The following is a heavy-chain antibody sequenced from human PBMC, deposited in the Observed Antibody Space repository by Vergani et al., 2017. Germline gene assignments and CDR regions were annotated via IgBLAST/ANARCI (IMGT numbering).Heavy chain of an antibody. J-gene: IGHJ6*02. CDR3: ARQFSWSGSSHYGMDV. V-gene: IGHV5-51*01. Sequence: EVQLVQSGAEVKKPGESLKISCKGSGYSFTSYWIGWVRQMPEKGLEWMGIIYPDDSDTRYSPSFQGQVTISADKSISTAYLQWSRLKASDTAIYYCARQFSWSGSSHYGMDVWGQGTTVTVSS. CDR1: GYSFTSYW. D-gene: IGHD1-26*01. CDR2: IYPDDSDT.